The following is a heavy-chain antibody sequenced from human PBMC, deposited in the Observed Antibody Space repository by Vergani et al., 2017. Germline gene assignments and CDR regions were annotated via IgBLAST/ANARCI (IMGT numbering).Heavy chain of an antibody. CDR2: ISSSSSYI. V-gene: IGHV3-21*01. D-gene: IGHD3-22*01. CDR3: ARDYDSSGYAVRMPGGY. CDR1: GFTFRSYS. Sequence: EVQLVESGGGLVKPGGSLRLSCAASGFTFRSYSMNWVRQAPGKGLEWVSSISSSSSYIYYADSVKGRFTISRDNAKNSLYLQMNSLRAEDTAVYYCARDYDSSGYAVRMPGGYWGQGTLVTVSS. J-gene: IGHJ4*02.